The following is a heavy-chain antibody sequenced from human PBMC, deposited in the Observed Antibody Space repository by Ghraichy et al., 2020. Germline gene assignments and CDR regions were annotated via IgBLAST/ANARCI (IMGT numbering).Heavy chain of an antibody. V-gene: IGHV4-59*01. CDR2: IYFSGRT. CDR1: GDSMRNYH. CDR3: ARDRARGYYDSGSYNRYYYNYGMDV. J-gene: IGHJ6*02. Sequence: GSLSLTCSVSGDSMRNYHWSWIRQPPGRGLEWIGFIYFSGRTHYNPSLKSRVTMSIDTSKNQFSLKLRSVTAADRAIYYCARDRARGYYDSGSYNRYYYNYGMDVWGQGTTVTVSS. D-gene: IGHD3-10*01.